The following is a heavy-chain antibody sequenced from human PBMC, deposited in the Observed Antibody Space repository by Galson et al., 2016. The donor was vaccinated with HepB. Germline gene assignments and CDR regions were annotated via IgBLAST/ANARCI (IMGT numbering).Heavy chain of an antibody. CDR3: PTGWPVWYYGSGSSY. D-gene: IGHD3-10*01. J-gene: IGHJ4*02. V-gene: IGHV3-15*01. Sequence: SLRLSCAASGFTFSNAWMSWVRQAPGKGLEWVGRIQSKTDGGSTDYAAPVKGRFSISRDDSKNTLYLQMNSLKTEDTAMYYCPTGWPVWYYGSGSSYWGQGTQVTVSS. CDR1: GFTFSNAW. CDR2: IQSKTDGGST.